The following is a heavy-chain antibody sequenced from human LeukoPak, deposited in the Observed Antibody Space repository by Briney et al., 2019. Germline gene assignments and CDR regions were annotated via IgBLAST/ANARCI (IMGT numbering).Heavy chain of an antibody. CDR2: ISSSSSYI. V-gene: IGHV3-21*01. D-gene: IGHD3-10*02. J-gene: IGHJ6*04. Sequence: GGSLRLSCATSGFTFSTYTLNWVCQAPGKGLEWVSSISSSSSYIYYADSVKGRFTISRDDAKNSLYLQMNSLRAEDTAVYYCAELGITMIGGVWGKGTTVTISS. CDR3: AELGITMIGGV. CDR1: GFTFSTYT.